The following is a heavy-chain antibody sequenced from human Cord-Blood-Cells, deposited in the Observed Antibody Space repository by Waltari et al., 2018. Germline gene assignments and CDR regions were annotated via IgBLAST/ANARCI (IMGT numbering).Heavy chain of an antibody. CDR2: ISYDGSNK. CDR1: GFPFSSYG. D-gene: IGHD4-17*01. J-gene: IGHJ3*02. Sequence: QVQLVESGGGVVQPGRSLRLSCAASGFPFSSYGMHWVRQAPGKGLEWVAVISYDGSNKYYADSVKGRFTISRDNSKNTLYLQMNSLRAEDTAVYYCAKHKGDYDAFDIWGQGTMVTVSS. V-gene: IGHV3-30*18. CDR3: AKHKGDYDAFDI.